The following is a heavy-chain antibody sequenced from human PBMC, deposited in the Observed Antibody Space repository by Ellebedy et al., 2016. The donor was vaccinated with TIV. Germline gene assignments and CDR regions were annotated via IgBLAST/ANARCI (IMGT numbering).Heavy chain of an antibody. CDR1: GFTFTDYW. Sequence: PGGSLRLSCAASGFTFTDYWMHWVRQVPGKGLVWVSRINSDGTSTSYADSVKGRFTISRDNARTTLYLQMNSLRVDDTALYYCAREGCSGIDCAPTGGFDPWGQGTLVTVSS. J-gene: IGHJ5*02. CDR2: INSDGTST. D-gene: IGHD2-15*01. V-gene: IGHV3-74*01. CDR3: AREGCSGIDCAPTGGFDP.